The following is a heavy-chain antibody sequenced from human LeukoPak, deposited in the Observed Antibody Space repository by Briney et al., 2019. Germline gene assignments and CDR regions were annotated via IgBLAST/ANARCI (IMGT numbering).Heavy chain of an antibody. V-gene: IGHV3-7*01. D-gene: IGHD6-19*01. CDR2: IKQDGSEK. Sequence: GGSLRLSCAAFGFTFSDYWMTWVRQAPGKGLEWVAYIKQDGSEKYYLDSVKGRFTISRDNAKKSLYLQMNSLRADDTAVYYCAKDVAVAGTDYWGQGTLVTVSS. J-gene: IGHJ4*02. CDR3: AKDVAVAGTDY. CDR1: GFTFSDYW.